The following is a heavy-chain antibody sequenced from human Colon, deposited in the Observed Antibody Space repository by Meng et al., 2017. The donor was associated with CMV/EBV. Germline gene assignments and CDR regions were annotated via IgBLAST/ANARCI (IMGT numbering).Heavy chain of an antibody. CDR1: RYTFTSYD. CDR2: MNPNSGNT. Sequence: CKASRYTFTSYDINWVRQATGQGLEWMGWMNPNSGNTGYAQKFQGRVTITRNTSISTAYMELSSLRSEDTAVYYCARRLAGSGTTFGYWGQGTLVTVSS. V-gene: IGHV1-8*03. D-gene: IGHD6-13*01. CDR3: ARRLAGSGTTFGY. J-gene: IGHJ4*02.